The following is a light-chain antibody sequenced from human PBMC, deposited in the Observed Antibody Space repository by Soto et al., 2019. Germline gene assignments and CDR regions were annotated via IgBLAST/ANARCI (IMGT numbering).Light chain of an antibody. CDR3: QHYNSYSPA. J-gene: IGKJ1*01. CDR1: QSINNW. Sequence: DIQMTQSPSTLSASVGDRVTITCRANQSINNWLAWYQQKPGKAPKLLLYEASGLESGVPSRFSGSGSGTEFTLTVSSLQPNDFATYYCQHYNSYSPAFGQGTKVEIK. CDR2: EAS. V-gene: IGKV1-5*03.